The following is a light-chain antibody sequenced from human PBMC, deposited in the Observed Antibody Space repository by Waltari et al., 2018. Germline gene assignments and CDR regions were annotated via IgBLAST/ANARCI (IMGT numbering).Light chain of an antibody. CDR2: EDN. Sequence: NFMLTQPHSVSASPGKTVIISCTRSSGSIASNFLQLSQQRPGSAPTPVIFEDNERPSGVPDRFSGSIDSSSNSASLTISGLRTEDEADYYCQSYDTTTHWVFGGGTKLTVL. V-gene: IGLV6-57*03. J-gene: IGLJ3*02. CDR3: QSYDTTTHWV. CDR1: SGSIASNF.